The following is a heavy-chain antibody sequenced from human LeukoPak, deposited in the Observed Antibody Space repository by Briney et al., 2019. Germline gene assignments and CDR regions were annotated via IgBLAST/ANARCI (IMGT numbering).Heavy chain of an antibody. CDR3: ARSQGLYGAADY. Sequence: GESLKISCKASGYTFSDYWIGWVRQMPGQGLEWMGIVYPGDSDTRYSPSFQGHVTISADKSINTAYLQWSGLQASDNAIYFCARSQGLYGAADYWGQGTLVIASS. D-gene: IGHD2-2*02. V-gene: IGHV5-51*01. J-gene: IGHJ4*02. CDR2: VYPGDSDT. CDR1: GYTFSDYW.